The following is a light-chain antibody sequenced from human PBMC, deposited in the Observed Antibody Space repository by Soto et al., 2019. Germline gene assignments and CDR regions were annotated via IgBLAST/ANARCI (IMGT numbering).Light chain of an antibody. CDR2: DVS. V-gene: IGLV2-14*03. Sequence: QSALTQPASVSGFPGQSITISCTGTSSDVGGYNYVSWYQHHPGKAPKLMIFDVSNRPSGVSNRFSGSKSANTASLTISGLQAEDEADYYCSSYTSSRTPYVFGTGTKVTVL. CDR3: SSYTSSRTPYV. J-gene: IGLJ1*01. CDR1: SSDVGGYNY.